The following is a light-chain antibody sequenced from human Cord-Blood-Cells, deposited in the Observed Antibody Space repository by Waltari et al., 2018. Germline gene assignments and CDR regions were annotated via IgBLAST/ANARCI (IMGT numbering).Light chain of an antibody. Sequence: DCQLTQSRSSLPAPVGDRVTTTCQASQNISNYLNWYQQKPGKAPKILIYDASNLETGVPSRFSGSGSGTDFTFTISSLQPEDIATYYCQQDDNLPFTFGPGTKVDIK. CDR2: DAS. V-gene: IGKV1-33*01. J-gene: IGKJ3*01. CDR1: QNISNY. CDR3: QQDDNLPFT.